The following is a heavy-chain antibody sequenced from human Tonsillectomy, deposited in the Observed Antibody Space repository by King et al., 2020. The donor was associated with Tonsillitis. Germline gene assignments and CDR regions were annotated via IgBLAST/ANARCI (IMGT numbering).Heavy chain of an antibody. Sequence: VQLVESGGGLVQPGGSLRLSCAASGFTFSDYYMDWVRQAPGKGLEWVGRTRNKANTYTTEYAASVKGRFTISRDDSKDSLHLQMNSLKTEDTAMYYCSRVVIGYYYYYMDVWGKGTTVTVSS. CDR1: GFTFSDYY. D-gene: IGHD2-15*01. J-gene: IGHJ6*03. V-gene: IGHV3-72*01. CDR3: SRVVIGYYYYYMDV. CDR2: TRNKANTYTT.